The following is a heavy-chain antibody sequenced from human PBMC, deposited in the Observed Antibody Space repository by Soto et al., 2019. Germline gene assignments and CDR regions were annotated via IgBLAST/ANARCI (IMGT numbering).Heavy chain of an antibody. CDR3: ARGPGYYGSGSWSHGHYYYSGMDV. Sequence: SETLSLTCAVYGGSFSGYYWSWIRQPPGKGLEWIGEINHSGSTNYNPSLKSRVTISVDTSKNQFSLKLSSVTAADTAVYYCARGPGYYGSGSWSHGHYYYSGMDVWGQGTTVTVSS. D-gene: IGHD3-10*01. J-gene: IGHJ6*02. CDR1: GGSFSGYY. V-gene: IGHV4-34*01. CDR2: INHSGST.